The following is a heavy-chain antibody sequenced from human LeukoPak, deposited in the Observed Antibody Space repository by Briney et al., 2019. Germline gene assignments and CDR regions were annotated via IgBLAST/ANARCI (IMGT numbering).Heavy chain of an antibody. V-gene: IGHV4-31*03. Sequence: SETLSLTCTVSGGSISSGGYYWSWLRQHPGKGLEWIGYIYYSGSTYYNPSLKSRVTISVVTSRNQFSLKLSSVTAADTAVYYCARGSDYYGSGYNWFDPWGQGTLVTVSS. CDR2: IYYSGST. CDR1: GGSISSGGYY. D-gene: IGHD3-10*01. J-gene: IGHJ5*02. CDR3: ARGSDYYGSGYNWFDP.